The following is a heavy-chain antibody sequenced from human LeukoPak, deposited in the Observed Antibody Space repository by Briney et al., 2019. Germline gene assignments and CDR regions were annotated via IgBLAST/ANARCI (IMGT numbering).Heavy chain of an antibody. CDR2: ISSGSTTI. D-gene: IGHD6-19*01. Sequence: GGSLRLSCAASGFPFSSYSMNWVRQAPGKGLEWVSYISSGSTTIYYADSVKGRFTISRDNAKNSLYLQMNSLRAEDTAVYYCARDVEQWLVRVYYFDYWGQGTLVTVSS. V-gene: IGHV3-48*01. J-gene: IGHJ4*02. CDR1: GFPFSSYS. CDR3: ARDVEQWLVRVYYFDY.